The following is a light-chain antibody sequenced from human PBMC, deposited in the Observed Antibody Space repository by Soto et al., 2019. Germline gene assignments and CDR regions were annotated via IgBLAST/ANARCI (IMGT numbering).Light chain of an antibody. J-gene: IGLJ2*01. V-gene: IGLV1-44*01. CDR2: SNN. CDR3: AAWDDSLNGRV. Sequence: QSVLTQPPSASGTPGQRVSISCSGSYSNLKTNTVNWYQHLPGTAPKLLIFSNNQSPSGVPDRFSGSKSGTSASLAITGLQSEDEADYYCAAWDDSLNGRVFGGGTQLTVL. CDR1: YSNLKTNT.